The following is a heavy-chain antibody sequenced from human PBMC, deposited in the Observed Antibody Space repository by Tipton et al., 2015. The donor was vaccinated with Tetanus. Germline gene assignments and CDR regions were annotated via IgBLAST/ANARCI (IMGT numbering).Heavy chain of an antibody. V-gene: IGHV1-8*01. Sequence: QPVQSGAEVKKPGASVKVSCKAFAYAFTSYDLNWVRHATGQGLEWLGYMNPNTGHAGYAQKFQGRVTMTTNISISTAYMELRNLRSDDTAVYFCARGNRGSSWFFWGQGTLVTVSS. CDR3: ARGNRGSSWFF. CDR2: MNPNTGHA. CDR1: AYAFTSYD. J-gene: IGHJ4*02. D-gene: IGHD6-13*01.